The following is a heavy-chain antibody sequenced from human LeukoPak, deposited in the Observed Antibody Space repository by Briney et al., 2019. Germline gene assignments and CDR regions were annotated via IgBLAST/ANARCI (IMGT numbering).Heavy chain of an antibody. CDR3: ATDYDYVWGSYRYYY. CDR1: GYTLTELS. J-gene: IGHJ4*02. Sequence: ASVKVSCKVSGYTLTELSMHWVRQAPGKGLEWMGGFDPEDGETIYAQKFQGRVTMTEDTSTDTAYMELSSLRSEDTAVYYCATDYDYVWGSYRYYYWGQGTLVTVSS. CDR2: FDPEDGET. V-gene: IGHV1-24*01. D-gene: IGHD3-16*02.